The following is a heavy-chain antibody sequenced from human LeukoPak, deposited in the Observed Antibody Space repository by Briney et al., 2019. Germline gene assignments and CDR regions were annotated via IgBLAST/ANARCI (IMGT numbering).Heavy chain of an antibody. Sequence: PGGSLRLSCAASGFKFDDYSMHWVRQAPGKGLEWVSLINRDGGRTFYADSVKGRFTISRDNNKNSLYLQVNSLRTDDTALYYCAKEMLGTRWITYDSWGQGTLVTVSS. J-gene: IGHJ4*02. CDR2: INRDGGRT. CDR3: AKEMLGTRWITYDS. D-gene: IGHD5-12*01. CDR1: GFKFDDYS. V-gene: IGHV3-43*01.